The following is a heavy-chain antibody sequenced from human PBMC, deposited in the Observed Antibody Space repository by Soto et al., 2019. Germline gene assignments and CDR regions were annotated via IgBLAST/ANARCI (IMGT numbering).Heavy chain of an antibody. CDR3: ARRYSSGFDY. J-gene: IGHJ4*02. CDR2: IYYSGST. Sequence: QVQLQESGPGLVKPSQTLSLTCTVSGGSISSGGYYWSWIRQHPEKGLEWIGYIYYSGSTYYNPSFMSRVITSVVTSKNQFSLKLSSVTAADTSVYYCARRYSSGFDYCGQGTLGIVSS. V-gene: IGHV4-31*03. CDR1: GGSISSGGYY. D-gene: IGHD6-19*01.